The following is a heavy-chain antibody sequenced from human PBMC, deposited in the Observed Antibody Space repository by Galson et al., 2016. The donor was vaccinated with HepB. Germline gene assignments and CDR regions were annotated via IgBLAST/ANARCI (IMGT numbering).Heavy chain of an antibody. CDR1: GYTLTSYY. CDR3: ARDQVEGSGSYYVFYY. J-gene: IGHJ4*02. V-gene: IGHV1-46*01. CDR2: INPSGGST. Sequence: SVKVSCKASGYTLTSYYMHWVRQAPGQGLEWMGIINPSGGSTSYAQKFQGRVTMTRDTSTSTVYMELSSLRSEDTAVYYCARDQVEGSGSYYVFYYWGQGTLVTVSS. D-gene: IGHD1-26*01.